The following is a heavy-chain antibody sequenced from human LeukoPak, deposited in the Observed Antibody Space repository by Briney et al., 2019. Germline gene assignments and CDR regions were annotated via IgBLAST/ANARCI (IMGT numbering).Heavy chain of an antibody. CDR3: ARERSNTQAMAMGASWFDP. D-gene: IGHD5-18*01. CDR1: GYTLTELS. CDR2: FDPEDGET. V-gene: IGHV1-24*01. Sequence: ASVKVSCKVSGYTLTELSMHWVRQAPGKGLEWMGGFDPEDGETIYAQKFQGRVTMTRDTSTSTVYMELSSLSSEDTAVYYCARERSNTQAMAMGASWFDPWGQGTLVTVSS. J-gene: IGHJ5*02.